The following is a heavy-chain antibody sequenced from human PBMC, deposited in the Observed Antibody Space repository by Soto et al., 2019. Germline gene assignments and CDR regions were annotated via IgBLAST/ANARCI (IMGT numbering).Heavy chain of an antibody. CDR1: WFTFSNFW. CDR3: ANAGGDHSSGWYGALDI. Sequence: PWGPLRISYGASWFTFSNFWVHRVRQTPRKGLVWVSRINSEGSTTTYADSVKGRFTISRDNSKNTLYLQMNSLRAEDTAVYYCANAGGDHSSGWYGALDIWGQGTMVTVSS. V-gene: IGHV3-74*01. CDR2: INSEGSTT. D-gene: IGHD6-19*01. J-gene: IGHJ3*02.